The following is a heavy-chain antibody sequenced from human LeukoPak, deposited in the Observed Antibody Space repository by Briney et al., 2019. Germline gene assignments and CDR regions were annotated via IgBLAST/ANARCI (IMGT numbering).Heavy chain of an antibody. Sequence: SETLSLTCAVYGVSFSGYYWSWIRQPPGKGLEWIGEINHSGSTNYNPSLKSRVTISVDTSKNQFSLKLGSVTAADTAVYYCARGVTVTTRFDPWGQGTLVTVSS. D-gene: IGHD4-11*01. CDR2: INHSGST. V-gene: IGHV4-34*01. CDR3: ARGVTVTTRFDP. J-gene: IGHJ5*02. CDR1: GVSFSGYY.